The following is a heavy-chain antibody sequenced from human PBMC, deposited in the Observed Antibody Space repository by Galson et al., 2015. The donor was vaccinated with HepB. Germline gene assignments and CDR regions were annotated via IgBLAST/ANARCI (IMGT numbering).Heavy chain of an antibody. CDR2: ISGSGGST. CDR3: AKGEWSGELSYGY. Sequence: LRLSCAASGFTFSSYAMSWVRQAPGKGLEWVSAISGSGGSTYYADSVKGRFTISRDNSKNTLYLQMNSLRAEDTAVYYCAKGEWSGELSYGYWGQGTLVTVSS. CDR1: GFTFSSYA. J-gene: IGHJ4*02. D-gene: IGHD3-10*01. V-gene: IGHV3-23*01.